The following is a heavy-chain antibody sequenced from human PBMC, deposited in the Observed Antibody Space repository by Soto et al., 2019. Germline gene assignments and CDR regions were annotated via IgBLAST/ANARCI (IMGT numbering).Heavy chain of an antibody. CDR2: ISSGAITI. CDR1: GFTFSDYY. V-gene: IGHV3-11*01. D-gene: IGHD6-6*01. Sequence: QVQLVESGGGLVKPGGSLRLSCAASGFTFSDYYMNWIRQAPGKGLEWVSYISSGAITIYYADSVKGRFTISRDNAENSLYLQMNSLRAEDTAVYYCAGQYSSSSVEFWGQGTLVTVSS. CDR3: AGQYSSSSVEF. J-gene: IGHJ4*02.